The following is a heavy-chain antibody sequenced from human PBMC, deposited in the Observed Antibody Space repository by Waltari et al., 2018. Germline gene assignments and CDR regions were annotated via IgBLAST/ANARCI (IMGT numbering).Heavy chain of an antibody. Sequence: QVQLQESGPGLVKPSETLSLTCTVSNYSITSGYFWGWIRQSPGKGLEWIGSIYHTGTTYLNPSLKSRVTISIDTSKKQFSLRLRSVTAADTGVYFCARDKGFYDVLPGRGWFDPWGQGTLVTVSS. J-gene: IGHJ5*02. CDR1: NYSITSGYF. CDR3: ARDKGFYDVLPGRGWFDP. CDR2: IYHTGTT. D-gene: IGHD3-9*01. V-gene: IGHV4-38-2*02.